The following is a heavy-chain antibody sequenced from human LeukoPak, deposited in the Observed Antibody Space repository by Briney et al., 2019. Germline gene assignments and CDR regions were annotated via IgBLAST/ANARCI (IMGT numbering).Heavy chain of an antibody. CDR3: TTGVVVPAAGSWFDP. CDR1: GFTFSNAW. CDR2: IKSKTDGGTT. Sequence: GGSLRLSCAASGFTFSNAWMNWVRQAPGKGLEWVGRIKSKTDGGTTDYAAPVKGRFIISRDDSKNTLYLQMNSLKTEDTAVYYCTTGVVVPAAGSWFDPWGQGTLVTVSS. D-gene: IGHD2-2*01. J-gene: IGHJ5*02. V-gene: IGHV3-15*07.